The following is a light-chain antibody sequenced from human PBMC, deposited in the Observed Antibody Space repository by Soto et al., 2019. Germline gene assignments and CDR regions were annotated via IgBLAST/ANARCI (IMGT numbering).Light chain of an antibody. CDR1: SSDVGGYNY. CDR2: NVS. J-gene: IGLJ2*01. Sequence: QSALTQPASVSGSPGQSITISCTGTSSDVGGYNYVSWYQQHPGKAPKRMIYNVSNRPSGVSKRFSGSQSGSTASLTISGLQDEDEADYCCSSYSSSSTLVFGGGTKVPV. V-gene: IGLV2-14*01. CDR3: SSYSSSSTLV.